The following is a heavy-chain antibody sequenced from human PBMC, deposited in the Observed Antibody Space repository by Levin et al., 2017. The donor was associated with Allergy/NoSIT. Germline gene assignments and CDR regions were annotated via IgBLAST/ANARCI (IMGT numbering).Heavy chain of an antibody. J-gene: IGHJ4*02. CDR2: TYYRSNWNN. V-gene: IGHV6-1*01. D-gene: IGHD6-13*01. CDR3: AGGMTKVSTWGFAD. Sequence: SQTLSLTCAISGDSVSSNSAAWNWVRQSPSRGLEWLGRTYYRSNWNNDYAISVRSRITINPDTSKNQFSLQLSSVTPEDTAVYYCAGGMTKVSTWGFADWGQGILVTVSS. CDR1: GDSVSSNSAA.